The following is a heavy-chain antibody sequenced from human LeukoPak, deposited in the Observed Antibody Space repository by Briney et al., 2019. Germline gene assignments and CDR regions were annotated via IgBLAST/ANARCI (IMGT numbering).Heavy chain of an antibody. Sequence: PSETLSLTCTVSGGSISSSSYYWSWIRQPPGKGLEWIGYIYYSGSTYYNPSLKSRVTISVDTSKNQFSLKLSSVTAADTAVYYCARVFPDSSGPLWFHPWGQGTLVTVSS. CDR2: IYYSGST. CDR1: GGSISSSSYY. J-gene: IGHJ5*02. D-gene: IGHD3-22*01. V-gene: IGHV4-30-4*01. CDR3: ARVFPDSSGPLWFHP.